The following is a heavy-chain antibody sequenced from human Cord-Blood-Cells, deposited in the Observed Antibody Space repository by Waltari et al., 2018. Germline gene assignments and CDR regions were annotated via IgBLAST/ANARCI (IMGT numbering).Heavy chain of an antibody. V-gene: IGHV3-33*01. J-gene: IGHJ4*02. CDR3: ARAQWNVDTAMVFDY. Sequence: GKGLEWVAVIWYDGSNKYYADSVTGRFTISRDNSKNTLYLQMNSLRAEDTAVYYCARAQWNVDTAMVFDYWGQGTLVTVSS. D-gene: IGHD5-18*01. CDR2: IWYDGSNK.